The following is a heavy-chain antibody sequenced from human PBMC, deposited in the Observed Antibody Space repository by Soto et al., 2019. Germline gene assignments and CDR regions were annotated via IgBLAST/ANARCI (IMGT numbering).Heavy chain of an antibody. CDR1: GFTFSSYW. Sequence: GGSLRLSCAASGFTFSSYWMSWVRQAPGKGLEWVANIKQDGSEKYYVDSVKGRFTISRDNAKNSLYLQMNSLRAEDTAVYYCARVISLYDFWSGYTFDPWGQGTLVTVSS. CDR3: ARVISLYDFWSGYTFDP. D-gene: IGHD3-3*01. CDR2: IKQDGSEK. V-gene: IGHV3-7*01. J-gene: IGHJ5*02.